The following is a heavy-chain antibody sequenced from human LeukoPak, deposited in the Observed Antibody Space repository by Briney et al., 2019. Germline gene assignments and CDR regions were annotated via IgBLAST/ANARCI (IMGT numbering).Heavy chain of an antibody. D-gene: IGHD2-2*01. V-gene: IGHV4-34*01. Sequence: SETLSLTCAVYGGSFSGYYWSWIRQPPGKGLEWIGEINHSGSTNYNPSLKSRVTMSVDMSRRQFSLMLSSVTAPDTAVYYCARATQRYCSGTTCFPYWFDPWGQGTLVTVSS. J-gene: IGHJ5*02. CDR3: ARATQRYCSGTTCFPYWFDP. CDR1: GGSFSGYY. CDR2: INHSGST.